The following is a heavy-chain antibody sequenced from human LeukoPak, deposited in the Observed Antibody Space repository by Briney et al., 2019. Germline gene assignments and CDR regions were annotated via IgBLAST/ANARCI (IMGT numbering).Heavy chain of an antibody. CDR2: INPNSGGT. V-gene: IGHV1-2*02. Sequence: ASVKVSCKASGYTFTSYGISWVRQAPGQGLEWMGWINPNSGGTNYAPKFQGRVTMTRDTSISTAYMELSSLTSDDTAVYYCGRPTSEWVVGATPPPPGYWGQGTLVTVSS. J-gene: IGHJ4*02. CDR1: GYTFTSYG. CDR3: GRPTSEWVVGATPPPPGY. D-gene: IGHD1-26*01.